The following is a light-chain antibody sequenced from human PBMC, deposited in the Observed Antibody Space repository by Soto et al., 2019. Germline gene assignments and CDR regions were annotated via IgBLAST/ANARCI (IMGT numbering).Light chain of an antibody. CDR1: SSDGGSGNV. CDR2: EGF. J-gene: IGLJ1*01. V-gene: IGLV2-23*01. CDR3: CSHAGGDTYV. Sequence: QSALAQPASVSGSPGQSITISCSGTSSDGGSGNVDSWYQHYPGNAPQLMIYEGFNRPSGVSSRFSGSRSGNTASMTISGLEAEDEDDYYCCSHAGGDTYVFGTGTKVTVL.